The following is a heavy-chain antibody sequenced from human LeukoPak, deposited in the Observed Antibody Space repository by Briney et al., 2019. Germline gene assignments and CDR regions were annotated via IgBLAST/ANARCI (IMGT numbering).Heavy chain of an antibody. V-gene: IGHV4-4*07. CDR3: AREGRVWAPLGDTAMA. Sequence: PSETLSLACTVSGGSTSSYYWRWIRQPAGGGLEWSGRLYPTGSTNYNPPLKSRVTMSVDTSKNQLSLKLSSVTAADTAVYYCAREGRVWAPLGDTAMAWGQGTLVTVSS. CDR2: LYPTGST. J-gene: IGHJ5*02. CDR1: GGSTSSYY. D-gene: IGHD5-18*01.